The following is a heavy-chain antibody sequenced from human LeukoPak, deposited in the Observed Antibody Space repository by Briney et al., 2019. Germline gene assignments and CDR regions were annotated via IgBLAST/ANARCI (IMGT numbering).Heavy chain of an antibody. Sequence: SQTLSLTCTVSGGSFSGYYWSWIRQPPGKGLEWIGEINHSGSTNYNPSLKSRVTISVDTSKNQFSLKLSSVTAADTAVYYCARSMRTMIVVVMRGNWFDPWGQGTLVTVSS. CDR3: ARSMRTMIVVVMRGNWFDP. D-gene: IGHD3-22*01. V-gene: IGHV4-34*01. CDR2: INHSGST. J-gene: IGHJ5*02. CDR1: GGSFSGYY.